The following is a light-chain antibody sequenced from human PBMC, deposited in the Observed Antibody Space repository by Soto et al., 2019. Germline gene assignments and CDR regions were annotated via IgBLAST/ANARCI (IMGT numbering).Light chain of an antibody. CDR2: GAS. V-gene: IGKV3-20*01. CDR1: QSVSSSY. Sequence: CRASQSVSSSYLAWYQQKPGQAPRLLIYGASNRDTGIPDRFSGSGSGTDFTLTISRLEPEDFAVYYCQQYGSSLRTFGQGTKVDIK. J-gene: IGKJ1*01. CDR3: QQYGSSLRT.